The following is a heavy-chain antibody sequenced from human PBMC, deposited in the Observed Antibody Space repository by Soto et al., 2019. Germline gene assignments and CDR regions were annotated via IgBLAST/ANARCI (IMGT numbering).Heavy chain of an antibody. J-gene: IGHJ4*02. Sequence: EVQLVESGGGLVQPGGSLRLSCAASGFTFSRYAMNWVRQAPGKGLEWVSYINHDSGTIYYADSVKGRFTISSDNANNLLSLQMNSLRAEDTAVYYCARDRGYTGYDFAYWGQGTLVTVSS. D-gene: IGHD5-12*01. CDR3: ARDRGYTGYDFAY. CDR2: INHDSGTI. CDR1: GFTFSRYA. V-gene: IGHV3-48*01.